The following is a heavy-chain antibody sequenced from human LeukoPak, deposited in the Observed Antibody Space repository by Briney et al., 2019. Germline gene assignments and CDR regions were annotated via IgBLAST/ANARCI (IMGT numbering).Heavy chain of an antibody. V-gene: IGHV4-31*03. D-gene: IGHD1-26*01. CDR3: ARYSGSYNFDY. CDR1: GGSINSGGYY. Sequence: SETLSLTCTVSGGSINSGGYYWSWIRQHPGTGLEWIGYIYYSGSTYYNPSLKSRVTISVDTSKNQFSLKLSSVTAADTAVYYCARYSGSYNFDYWGQGTLVTVSS. CDR2: IYYSGST. J-gene: IGHJ4*02.